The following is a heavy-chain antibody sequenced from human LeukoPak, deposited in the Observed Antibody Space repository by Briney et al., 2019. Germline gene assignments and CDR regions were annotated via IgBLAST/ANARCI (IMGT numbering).Heavy chain of an antibody. J-gene: IGHJ4*02. CDR1: GFTFSNFW. CDR2: INRVGSDK. D-gene: IGHD3-22*01. Sequence: PGGSLRLSCAASGFTFSNFWLSWVRQAPGKGLEWVANINRVGSDKYYVDSVRGRFTISRDNAKNLLFLQMNSLRTEDTAVYYCVCDYDRGSGYWGQGTLVTVSS. V-gene: IGHV3-7*01. CDR3: VCDYDRGSGY.